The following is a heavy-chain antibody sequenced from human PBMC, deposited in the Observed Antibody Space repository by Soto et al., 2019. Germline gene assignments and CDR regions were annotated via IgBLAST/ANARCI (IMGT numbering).Heavy chain of an antibody. CDR2: IYCRGSS. CDR1: GGSISSGDYC. J-gene: IGHJ5*01. D-gene: IGHD5-12*01. CDR3: ARVERDTVATTGWFDP. Sequence: PSETLSLTCTVSGGSISSGDYCWSWIRQPPGKDLEWVGEIYCRGSSYYAPSLKRRVTMAVDTCKNESSLKLNSVTSADTAVYYCARVERDTVATTGWFDPWGQGSLVTVSS. V-gene: IGHV4-30-4*01.